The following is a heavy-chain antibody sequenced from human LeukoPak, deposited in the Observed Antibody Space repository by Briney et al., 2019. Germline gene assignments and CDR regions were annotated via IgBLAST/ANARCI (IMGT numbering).Heavy chain of an antibody. CDR1: GFTFSSYA. CDR2: ISGSGGIT. D-gene: IGHD3-22*01. V-gene: IGHV3-23*01. Sequence: GGSLRLSCAASGFTFSSYAMSWVRQAPGKGLEWVSAISGSGGITYYADSVKGRFTISRDNSKNTLYLQMNSLRAEDTAVYYCAKDDYYDTSGYRDWGQGTLVTVSS. CDR3: AKDDYYDTSGYRD. J-gene: IGHJ4*02.